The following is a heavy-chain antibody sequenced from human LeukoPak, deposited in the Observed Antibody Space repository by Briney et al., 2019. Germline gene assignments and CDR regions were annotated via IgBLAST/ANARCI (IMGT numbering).Heavy chain of an antibody. CDR1: GVSITSDN. Sequence: SETLSLTCTVSGVSITSDNWSWIRQPPGKGLEWIGFIYYSGSTNYNPSLKGRLTISLGTSQNQFSLKLNSVTAADTAVYYCARVANIRMGVGYNYYYYMDVWGKGTTVTVSS. V-gene: IGHV4-59*01. CDR3: ARVANIRMGVGYNYYYYMDV. D-gene: IGHD2-21*01. CDR2: IYYSGST. J-gene: IGHJ6*03.